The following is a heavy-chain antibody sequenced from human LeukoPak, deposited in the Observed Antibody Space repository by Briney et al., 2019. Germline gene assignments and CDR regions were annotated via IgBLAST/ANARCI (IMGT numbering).Heavy chain of an antibody. CDR2: INTSGGST. CDR3: ARASVGATRRWFDP. V-gene: IGHV1-46*01. Sequence: ASVKVSCKASGYTFTSYYMHWVRQAPGQGLEWMGIINTSGGSTNYAQMFQGRVTMTRDTSTSTVYMELSSLRSEDTAVYYCARASVGATRRWFDPWGQGTLVTVSS. J-gene: IGHJ5*02. D-gene: IGHD1-26*01. CDR1: GYTFTSYY.